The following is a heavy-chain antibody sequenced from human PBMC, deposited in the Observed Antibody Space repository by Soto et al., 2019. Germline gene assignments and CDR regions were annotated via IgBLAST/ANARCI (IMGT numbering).Heavy chain of an antibody. CDR2: IIPILGIA. CDR3: ASHGGYCSSTSCYINWFDP. CDR1: GGTFSSYT. J-gene: IGHJ5*02. D-gene: IGHD2-2*02. V-gene: IGHV1-69*02. Sequence: SVKVSCKASGGTFSSYTISWVRQAPGQGLEWMGRIIPILGIANYAQKFQGRVTITADKSTSTAYMELSSLRSEDTAVYYCASHGGYCSSTSCYINWFDPWGQGTLVTVSS.